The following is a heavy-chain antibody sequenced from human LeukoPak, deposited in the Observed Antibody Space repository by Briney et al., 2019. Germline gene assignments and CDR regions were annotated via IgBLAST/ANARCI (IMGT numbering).Heavy chain of an antibody. CDR2: ISGSGGST. Sequence: GGSLRLSCAASGFTFSHAWMSWVRQAPGKGLEWVSAISGSGGSTYYADSVKGRFTISRDNSKNTLYLQMNSLRAEDTAVYYCAKNPHIVVVPAAMDYWGQGTLVTVSS. D-gene: IGHD2-2*01. J-gene: IGHJ4*02. CDR3: AKNPHIVVVPAAMDY. V-gene: IGHV3-23*01. CDR1: GFTFSHAW.